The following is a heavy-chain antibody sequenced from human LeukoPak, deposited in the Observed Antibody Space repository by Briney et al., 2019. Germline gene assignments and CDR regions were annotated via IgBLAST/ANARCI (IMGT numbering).Heavy chain of an antibody. CDR3: ARDPQYYDYVWGSADY. V-gene: IGHV3-11*01. J-gene: IGHJ4*02. CDR2: ISSSGSTI. CDR1: GFTFSDYY. D-gene: IGHD3-16*01. Sequence: GGSLRLSCAASGFTFSDYYMSWIRQAPGKGLEWVSYISSSGSTIYHADSVKGRFTISRDNAKNSLYLQVNSLRAEDTAVYYCARDPQYYDYVWGSADYWGQGTLVTVSS.